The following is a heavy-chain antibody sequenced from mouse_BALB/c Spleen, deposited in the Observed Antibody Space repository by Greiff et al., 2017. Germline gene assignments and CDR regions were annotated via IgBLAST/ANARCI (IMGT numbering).Heavy chain of an antibody. J-gene: IGHJ4*01. CDR2: ISSGGST. V-gene: IGHV5-6-5*01. Sequence: VVESGGGLVKPGGSLKLSCAASGFTFSSYAMSWVRQTPEKRLEWVASISSGGSTYYPDSVKGRFTISRDNARNILYLQMSSLRSEDTAMYYCARAGDYAMDYWGQGTSVTVSS. CDR3: ARAGDYAMDY. CDR1: GFTFSSYA.